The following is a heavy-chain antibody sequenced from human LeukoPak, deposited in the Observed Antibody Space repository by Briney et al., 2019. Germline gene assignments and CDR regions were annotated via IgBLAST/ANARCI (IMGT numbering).Heavy chain of an antibody. Sequence: GSSVTVSCTASAYTFTSYYIHWVRQAPGQGLEWMGWTNPNSGGTNYAQKFQGRVSMTRDTAISTAYMELSRLRPDDTAVYFCARRCDTSSYYTYYFDYWGQGTLVTVSS. CDR1: AYTFTSYY. V-gene: IGHV1-2*02. D-gene: IGHD3-22*01. CDR2: TNPNSGGT. CDR3: ARRCDTSSYYTYYFDY. J-gene: IGHJ4*02.